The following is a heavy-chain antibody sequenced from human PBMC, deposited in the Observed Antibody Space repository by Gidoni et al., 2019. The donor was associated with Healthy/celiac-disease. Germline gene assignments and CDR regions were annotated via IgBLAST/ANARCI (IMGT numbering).Heavy chain of an antibody. Sequence: QVQLQESGPGLVKPSQTLSLTSTVSGGSISSGSYYWSWIRQPAGKGLEWIGRIYTSGSTNYNPSLKSRVTMSVDTAKNQFSLKLSSVTAADTAVYYCARDRVGRGLGVDYWGQGTLVTVSS. CDR2: IYTSGST. CDR1: GGSISSGSYY. J-gene: IGHJ4*02. D-gene: IGHD3-10*01. CDR3: ARDRVGRGLGVDY. V-gene: IGHV4-61*02.